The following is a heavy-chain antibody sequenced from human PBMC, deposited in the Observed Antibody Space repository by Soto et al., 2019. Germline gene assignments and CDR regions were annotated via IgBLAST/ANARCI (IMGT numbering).Heavy chain of an antibody. V-gene: IGHV1-2*04. D-gene: IGHD2-15*01. CDR1: GYTFTGYY. CDR3: AREAAWTTTFDY. Sequence: QVQRVQSGAEVKKPGASVKVSCEASGYTFTGYYMHWVRQAPGQGLEWMGWINPNSGGTNYAQKFQGWVTMTRDTSISTAYMELSRLRSDDTAVYYCAREAAWTTTFDYWGQGTLVTVSS. CDR2: INPNSGGT. J-gene: IGHJ4*02.